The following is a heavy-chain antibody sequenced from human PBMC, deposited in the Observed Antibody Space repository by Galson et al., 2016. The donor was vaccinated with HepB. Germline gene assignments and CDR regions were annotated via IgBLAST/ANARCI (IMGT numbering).Heavy chain of an antibody. CDR1: GFTFSSYS. J-gene: IGHJ3*02. Sequence: SLRLSCAASGFTFSSYSMSWVRQAPGKGLEWVSTLSGGAVDTYQADSVKGRFLISRDNSKGTVSLRMNNLRVDDTAVYYCTRDPLGGAFDIWGQGTVVTVSS. D-gene: IGHD3-10*01. CDR3: TRDPLGGAFDI. CDR2: LSGGAVDT. V-gene: IGHV3-23*01.